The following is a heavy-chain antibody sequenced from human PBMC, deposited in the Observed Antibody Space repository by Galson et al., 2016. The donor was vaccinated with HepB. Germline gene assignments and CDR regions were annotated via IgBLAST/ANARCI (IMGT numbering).Heavy chain of an antibody. Sequence: TLSLTCTVSGVSIATGRYYWVWIRQPAGKGLEWVGYIYYSGSTHYNPSLKSRLTMSVDTSKNQFSLKLSSVTAADTAVYYCARGPIFGVVISPFDSWGQGTLVTVSS. CDR2: IYYSGST. D-gene: IGHD3-3*01. CDR1: GVSIATGRYY. J-gene: IGHJ4*02. V-gene: IGHV4-31*03. CDR3: ARGPIFGVVISPFDS.